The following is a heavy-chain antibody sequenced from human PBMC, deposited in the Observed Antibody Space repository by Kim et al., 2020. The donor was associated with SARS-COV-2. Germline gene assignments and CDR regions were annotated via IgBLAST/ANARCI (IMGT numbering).Heavy chain of an antibody. D-gene: IGHD3-22*01. CDR2: VYHSGTT. CDR3: ARLPHVSSGYVDC. J-gene: IGHJ4*02. Sequence: SETLSLTCAVTGGSISSSFNYWGWIRQPPGKGLEWIGSVYHSGTTYDSPSLKSRVTVSVDTSKNEFSLKVTSVTAADTAVYFCARLPHVSSGYVDCWGQGVLVTVP. V-gene: IGHV4-39*01. CDR1: GGSISSSFNY.